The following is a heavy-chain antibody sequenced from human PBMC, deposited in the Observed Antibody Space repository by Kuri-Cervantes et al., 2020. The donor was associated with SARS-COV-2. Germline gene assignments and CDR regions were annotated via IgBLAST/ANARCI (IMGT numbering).Heavy chain of an antibody. D-gene: IGHD6-19*01. CDR3: ARDHIAVAGVNWFDP. CDR1: GYSFINYG. CDR2: ISGYNAKT. Sequence: ASVKVSCKTSGYSFINYGVTWVRQAPGQGLEWMGWISGYNAKTNYAHKFQGRITLTTDKSTTTAYMELRGLRSDDTAMYYCARDHIAVAGVNWFDPWGQGTPVTVSS. J-gene: IGHJ5*02. V-gene: IGHV1-18*01.